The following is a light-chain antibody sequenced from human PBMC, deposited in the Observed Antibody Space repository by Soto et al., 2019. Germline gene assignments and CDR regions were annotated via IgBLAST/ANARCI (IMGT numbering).Light chain of an antibody. CDR2: LGS. CDR1: QSLLHRNGHNY. Sequence: DIVMTQSPLSLPVTPGEPASISCRSSQSLLHRNGHNYLDWYLQKPGQSPQLLIYLGSNRASGVPDRFRGSGSGTDFTLKISRVEAEDVGVYYCLQALQTPPTFGQGTRLEIK. CDR3: LQALQTPPT. V-gene: IGKV2-28*01. J-gene: IGKJ5*01.